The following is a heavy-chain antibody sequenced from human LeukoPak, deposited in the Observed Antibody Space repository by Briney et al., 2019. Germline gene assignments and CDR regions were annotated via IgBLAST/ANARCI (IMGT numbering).Heavy chain of an antibody. CDR1: GYSISSGYH. CDR2: IHHSGTT. D-gene: IGHD3-3*01. CDR3: ARRLGVITRDAYDI. Sequence: PSETLSLTCAVFGYSISSGYHWGWIRQPPGKGLEWIGYIHHSGTTDYNPSLKSRVIILVDTTKNQFSLKVGSLTAADTAVYYCARRLGVITRDAYDIWGQGTMVIVSS. V-gene: IGHV4-38-2*01. J-gene: IGHJ3*02.